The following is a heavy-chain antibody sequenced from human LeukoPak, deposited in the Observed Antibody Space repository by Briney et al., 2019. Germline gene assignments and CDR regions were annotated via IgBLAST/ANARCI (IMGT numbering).Heavy chain of an antibody. J-gene: IGHJ6*03. CDR2: IYHSGRT. Sequence: SETLSLTCTVSGYSISSGYYWGWIRQPPGKGLEWIGSIYHSGRTFYNPSLKSRVTISVDTSKNQFSLKLTSVTAADTAVYYCARHLGYYYYMDVWGKGTTVTISS. V-gene: IGHV4-38-2*02. CDR1: GYSISSGYY. CDR3: ARHLGYYYYMDV.